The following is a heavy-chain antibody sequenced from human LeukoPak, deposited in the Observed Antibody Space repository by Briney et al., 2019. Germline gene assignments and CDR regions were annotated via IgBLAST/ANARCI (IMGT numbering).Heavy chain of an antibody. Sequence: GGSLRLSCAASGFSFRSYGMHWVRQAPGKGLEWVAVIWFDGSSKYYADSVKGRFTISRDNSKNTLYLQMSSLRAEDTAVYYCVKGNYYYSSGYQFDYWGQGTLVTVSS. D-gene: IGHD3-22*01. CDR3: VKGNYYYSSGYQFDY. CDR2: IWFDGSSK. V-gene: IGHV3-30*02. J-gene: IGHJ4*02. CDR1: GFSFRSYG.